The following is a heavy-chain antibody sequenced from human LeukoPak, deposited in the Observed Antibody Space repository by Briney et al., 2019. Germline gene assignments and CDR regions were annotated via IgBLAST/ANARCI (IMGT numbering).Heavy chain of an antibody. V-gene: IGHV1-69*13. CDR2: IIPIFGTA. J-gene: IGHJ6*02. Sequence: SVKVSCKASGYTFTGYYMHWVRQAPGQGLEWMGGIIPIFGTANYAQKFQGRVTITADESTSTAYMELSSLRSEDTAVYYCASSPRCSSTSCYYYYGMDVWGQGTTVTVSS. CDR3: ASSPRCSSTSCYYYYGMDV. D-gene: IGHD2-2*01. CDR1: GYTFTGYY.